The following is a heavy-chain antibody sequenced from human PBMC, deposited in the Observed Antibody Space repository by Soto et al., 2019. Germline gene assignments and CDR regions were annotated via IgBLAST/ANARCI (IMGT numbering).Heavy chain of an antibody. CDR1: GASINNNNNF. Sequence: PSETLYLTCTVSGASINNNNNFWAWIRQPPGKGLEWIGSIYYAGSTYYNPSLKSRVTISVDTSKNQFSLKLSSVTAADTAVYYCARDLRITRTPRDDYGMDVWGQGTTVTVSS. D-gene: IGHD1-20*01. J-gene: IGHJ6*02. V-gene: IGHV4-39*02. CDR2: IYYAGST. CDR3: ARDLRITRTPRDDYGMDV.